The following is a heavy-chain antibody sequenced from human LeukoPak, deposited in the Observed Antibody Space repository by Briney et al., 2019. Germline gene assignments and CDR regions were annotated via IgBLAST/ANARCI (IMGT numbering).Heavy chain of an antibody. D-gene: IGHD2/OR15-2a*01. CDR3: ARGFEYCRRGMGDCLPS. J-gene: IGHJ4*02. V-gene: IGHV1-3*01. Sequence: GASVKVSCKASGYTFTSYAMHWVRQAPGQRLEWMGWINAGNGNTKYSQKFQGRVTITRDTSASTAYMELSSLRSEDTAVYYCARGFEYCRRGMGDCLPSWGQETLVTVSS. CDR2: INAGNGNT. CDR1: GYTFTSYA.